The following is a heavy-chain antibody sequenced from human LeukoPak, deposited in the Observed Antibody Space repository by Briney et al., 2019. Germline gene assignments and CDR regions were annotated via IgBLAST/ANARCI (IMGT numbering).Heavy chain of an antibody. Sequence: SETLSLTCTVSGGSISSSSYYWGWLRQLPGKGLEWIGSIYYSGSTYYNPSLKSRVTISVDTSKNQFSLKLSSVTAADTAVYYCARLRYYGSGTYVYFDYWGQGTLVTVSS. CDR1: GGSISSSSYY. V-gene: IGHV4-39*01. D-gene: IGHD3-10*01. CDR2: IYYSGST. CDR3: ARLRYYGSGTYVYFDY. J-gene: IGHJ4*02.